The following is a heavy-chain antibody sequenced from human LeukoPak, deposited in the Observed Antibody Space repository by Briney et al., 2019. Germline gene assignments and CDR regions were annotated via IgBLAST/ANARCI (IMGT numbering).Heavy chain of an antibody. J-gene: IGHJ6*03. V-gene: IGHV3-30*04. CDR2: ISYDGSNK. Sequence: GGSLRLSCAASGFTFSSSAMHWVRQAPGKGLEWVAAISYDGSNKYYADSVKGRFTISRDNSKNTLYLHMNSLSVDDTTVHYCARGRKSAGYYYYMDSWGKGPTVTV. CDR1: GFTFSSSA. CDR3: ARGRKSAGYYYYMDS.